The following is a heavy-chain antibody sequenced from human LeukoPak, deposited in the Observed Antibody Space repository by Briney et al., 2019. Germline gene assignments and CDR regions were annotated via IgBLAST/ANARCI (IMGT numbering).Heavy chain of an antibody. Sequence: GESLKISCKVSGYTFTSYWNSWVSQMPGKGLEWMGKIDPSDSYTSYSPSFQGHVTISADKSISPAYLQWSSLQASDSAMYYCARQPGIAVADPFDFWGQGTLVTVSS. V-gene: IGHV5-10-1*01. CDR3: ARQPGIAVADPFDF. CDR1: GYTFTSYW. D-gene: IGHD6-19*01. J-gene: IGHJ4*02. CDR2: IDPSDSYT.